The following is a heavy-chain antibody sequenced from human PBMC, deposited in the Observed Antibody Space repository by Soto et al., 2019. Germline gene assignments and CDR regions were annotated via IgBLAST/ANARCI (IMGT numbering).Heavy chain of an antibody. CDR2: IIPIFGTA. CDR1: GGTFSSYA. D-gene: IGHD3-10*01. J-gene: IGHJ4*02. V-gene: IGHV1-69*13. Sequence: AASVKVSCKASGGTFSSYAISWVRQAPGQGLEWMGGIIPIFGTANYAQKFQGRVTITADESTSTAYMELSSLRSEDTAVYYCARILITMVRGVTITRQFDYWGQGTLVTVSS. CDR3: ARILITMVRGVTITRQFDY.